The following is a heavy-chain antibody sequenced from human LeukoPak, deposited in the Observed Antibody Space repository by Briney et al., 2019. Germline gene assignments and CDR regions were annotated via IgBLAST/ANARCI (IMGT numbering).Heavy chain of an antibody. V-gene: IGHV4-30-4*01. D-gene: IGHD3-22*01. CDR3: ARPYYYDSRIDP. CDR1: GGSISSGDYY. CDR2: MYYSGST. J-gene: IGHJ5*02. Sequence: PSETLSLTCTVSGGSISSGDYYWSWLRQPPGKGLEWIAYMYYSGSTYYNPSLKSRVTMSADTSKNQLSLKLSPVTAADTAVYYCARPYYYDSRIDPWGQGILVTVSS.